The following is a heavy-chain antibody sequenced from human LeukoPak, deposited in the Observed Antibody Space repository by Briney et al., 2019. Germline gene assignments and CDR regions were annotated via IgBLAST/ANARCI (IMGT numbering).Heavy chain of an antibody. J-gene: IGHJ4*02. CDR1: GFTFSSYA. D-gene: IGHD2-21*02. V-gene: IGHV3-30*04. CDR2: ISYDGSNK. Sequence: GGSLRLSCATSGFTFSSYAMHWVRQAPGKGLEWVAVISYDGSNKYYADSVKGRFTISRDNPKNTLYLQMNSLRAEDTAVYYCARDQKDSYCGGDCYSGYFDYWGQGTLVTVSS. CDR3: ARDQKDSYCGGDCYSGYFDY.